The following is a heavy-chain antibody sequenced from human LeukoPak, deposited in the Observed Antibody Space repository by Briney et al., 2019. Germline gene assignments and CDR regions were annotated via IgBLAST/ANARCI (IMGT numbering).Heavy chain of an antibody. D-gene: IGHD1/OR15-1a*01. Sequence: PGGSLRLSCAASGFTFSSYGMHWVRQAPGKGLEWVAVISYDGSNKYYADSVKGRFTISRDNSKNTLYLQMNSLRAEDTAVYYCARDVTGVTKIFDYWGQGTLVTVSS. CDR2: ISYDGSNK. CDR3: ARDVTGVTKIFDY. J-gene: IGHJ4*02. V-gene: IGHV3-30*19. CDR1: GFTFSSYG.